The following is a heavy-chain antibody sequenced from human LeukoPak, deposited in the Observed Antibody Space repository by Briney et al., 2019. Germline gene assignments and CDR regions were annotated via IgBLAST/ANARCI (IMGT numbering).Heavy chain of an antibody. Sequence: PGGSLRLSCAAAAFTVSTNYKSWVRQAPGKGLEWGSVIYSGGTTYYPDSVKGRYTTSRDNSKNTRYLQINSLRAEDTAVYDCARDGYSYGFDPWGQGTLVTVSS. CDR3: ARDGYSYGFDP. V-gene: IGHV3-66*01. J-gene: IGHJ5*02. CDR1: AFTVSTNY. D-gene: IGHD5-18*01. CDR2: IYSGGTT.